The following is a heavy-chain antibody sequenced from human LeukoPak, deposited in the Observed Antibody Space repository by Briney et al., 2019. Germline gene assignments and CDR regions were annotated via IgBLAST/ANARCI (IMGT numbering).Heavy chain of an antibody. J-gene: IGHJ4*02. CDR2: ISSSSRTI. CDR1: GFTFSSYS. V-gene: IGHV3-48*01. CDR3: ARDWSRGYSYGQGY. D-gene: IGHD5-18*01. Sequence: PGGSLRLSCAASGFTFSSYSMNWVRQAPGKVLQWVSYISSSSRTIYYADSVKGRFTISRDNAKNSLYLQMNSLRAEDTAVYYCARDWSRGYSYGQGYWGQGTLVTVSS.